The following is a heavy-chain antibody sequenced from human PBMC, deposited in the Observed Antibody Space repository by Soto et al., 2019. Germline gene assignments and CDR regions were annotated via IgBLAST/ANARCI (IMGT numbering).Heavy chain of an antibody. Sequence: QEQLVQSGAELKKPGASVKVSCKASGYTFTAYYLHWVRQAPGQRLEWMGWINPDTGATSFPQKFQGRVTMTRYTSMNTACMELKSLTSCVLVVYYCALWLAVIMGAFYRWGQGTLITVSS. CDR3: ALWLAVIMGAFYR. V-gene: IGHV1-2*02. CDR2: INPDTGAT. CDR1: GYTFTAYY. J-gene: IGHJ3*01. D-gene: IGHD6-19*01.